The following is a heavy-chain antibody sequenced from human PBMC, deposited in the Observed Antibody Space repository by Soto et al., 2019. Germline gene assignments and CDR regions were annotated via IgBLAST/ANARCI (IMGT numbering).Heavy chain of an antibody. Sequence: PSDTLSLTCSVSGGTISSYYWSWIRQPPGKGLEWIGYIYSRGTTSYNPSLKSRATILVDTSKNQFSLRLTSVTATDTAVYYCATGRISRGLDVWGQGKKVTVYS. J-gene: IGHJ6*02. CDR2: IYSRGTT. V-gene: IGHV4-59*12. CDR3: ATGRISRGLDV. CDR1: GGTISSYY.